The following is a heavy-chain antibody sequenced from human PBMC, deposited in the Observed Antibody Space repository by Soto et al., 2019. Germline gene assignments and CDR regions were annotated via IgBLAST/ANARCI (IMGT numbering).Heavy chain of an antibody. Sequence: PGGSLRLSCASSGFPFSSYAMIWVRQAPGKGLEWVSAISGSGGSTYYADSVKGRFTISRDNSKNTLYLQMNSLRAEDTAVYYCAKTNLRPEVWYSSSWSSPYYFDYWGQGTLVTVSS. CDR1: GFPFSSYA. D-gene: IGHD6-13*01. CDR3: AKTNLRPEVWYSSSWSSPYYFDY. CDR2: ISGSGGST. V-gene: IGHV3-23*01. J-gene: IGHJ4*02.